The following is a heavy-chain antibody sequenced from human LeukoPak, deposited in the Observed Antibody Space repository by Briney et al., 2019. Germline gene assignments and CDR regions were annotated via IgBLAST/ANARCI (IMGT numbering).Heavy chain of an antibody. V-gene: IGHV3-23*01. Sequence: GGSLRLSCAASGFTFNTYVMNWVRQAPGKRLEWVSGISSGGSTTYYADSVKGRFTITRDNSKNTAYLQMDSLRAEDTAIYYCARSIRAAGVNSWGQGTLVTVSS. CDR2: ISSGGSTT. D-gene: IGHD6-13*01. CDR3: ARSIRAAGVNS. J-gene: IGHJ4*02. CDR1: GFTFNTYV.